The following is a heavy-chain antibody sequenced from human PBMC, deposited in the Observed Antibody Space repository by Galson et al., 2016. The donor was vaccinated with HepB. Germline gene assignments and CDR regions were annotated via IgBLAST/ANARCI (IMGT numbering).Heavy chain of an antibody. CDR2: IAWDGGGT. V-gene: IGHV3-43*01. Sequence: SLRLSCTASGFTFDDYIMHWVRQRPGKGLEWVSLIAWDGGGTFYADSVKGRFTISRDNSKNSLFLQMNSLRSEDTALYYCAKGIGYYYYDLDVWGQGTTVTVSS. CDR1: GFTFDDYI. CDR3: AKGIGYYYYDLDV. J-gene: IGHJ6*02. D-gene: IGHD3-10*01.